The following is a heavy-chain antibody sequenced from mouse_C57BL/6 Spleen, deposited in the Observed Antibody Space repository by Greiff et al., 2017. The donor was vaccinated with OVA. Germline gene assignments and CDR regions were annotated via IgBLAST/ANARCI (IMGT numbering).Heavy chain of an antibody. J-gene: IGHJ2*01. D-gene: IGHD2-4*01. Sequence: VQLKESGPELVKPGASVKIPCKASGYTFTDYNMDWVKQSHGKSLEWIGDINPNNGGTIYNQKFKGKATLTVDKSSSTAYMELRSLTSEDTAVYYCARVGAIYYDYPYYFDYWGQGTTLTVSS. V-gene: IGHV1-18*01. CDR1: GYTFTDYN. CDR2: INPNNGGT. CDR3: ARVGAIYYDYPYYFDY.